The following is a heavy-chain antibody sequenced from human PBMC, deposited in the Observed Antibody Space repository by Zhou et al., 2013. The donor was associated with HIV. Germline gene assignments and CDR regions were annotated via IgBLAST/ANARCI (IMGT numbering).Heavy chain of an antibody. J-gene: IGHJ5*01. Sequence: QVQLVQSGAEVKKPGSSVKVSCKASGGIFSSHAISWVRQAPGQGLEWMGGIIPTFGTTKYAQNFQGRLTITADESRRTAYMELSSLRSEDTAMYYCARDWTPXYYGSGSYGFDPWGQGTLVTVSS. CDR3: ARDWTPXYYGSGSYGFDP. D-gene: IGHD3-10*01. CDR1: GGIFSSHA. CDR2: IIPTFGTT. V-gene: IGHV1-69*12.